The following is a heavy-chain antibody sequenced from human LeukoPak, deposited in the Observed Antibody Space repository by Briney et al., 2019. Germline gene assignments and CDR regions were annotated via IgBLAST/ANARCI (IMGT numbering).Heavy chain of an antibody. J-gene: IGHJ4*02. CDR2: IYNSGRT. CDR3: ARGAHYYFLGS. CDR1: GGSVSSGSYS. Sequence: SETLSLTCTVSGGSVSSGSYSWGWIRQPPGKGLEYIGYIYNSGRTNYNSSLKSRVSISVDTYKNQLSLNLSSVTAADTAVYYCARGAHYYFLGSWGQGTLVTVSS. D-gene: IGHD2/OR15-2a*01. V-gene: IGHV4-61*01.